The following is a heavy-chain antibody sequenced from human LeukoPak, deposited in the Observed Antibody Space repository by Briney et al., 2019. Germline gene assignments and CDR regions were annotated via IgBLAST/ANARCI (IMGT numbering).Heavy chain of an antibody. Sequence: GESLKISCKGSGYNFTIYWIGWVRQMPGKGLEWMGIIYPGDSDTRYSPSFQGQVTILADRSISTAYLQWSSLKASDTAIYYCARRQGRYDFWSGYPLDYWAQGTLVAVSS. J-gene: IGHJ4*02. CDR1: GYNFTIYW. CDR3: ARRQGRYDFWSGYPLDY. V-gene: IGHV5-51*01. D-gene: IGHD3-3*01. CDR2: IYPGDSDT.